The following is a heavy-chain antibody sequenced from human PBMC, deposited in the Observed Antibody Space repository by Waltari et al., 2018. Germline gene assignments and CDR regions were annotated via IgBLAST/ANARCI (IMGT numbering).Heavy chain of an antibody. J-gene: IGHJ6*03. CDR2: ISSSGSTI. V-gene: IGHV3-48*03. Sequence: EVQLVESGGGLVQPGGSLRLSCAASGFTFSSYEMNWVRQAPGKGREWVSYISSSGSTIYYADSVKGRFTISRDNAKNSLYLQMNSLRAEDTAVYYCARLSAFWSGYYYYYYYMDVWGKGTTVTVSS. CDR3: ARLSAFWSGYYYYYYYMDV. D-gene: IGHD3-3*01. CDR1: GFTFSSYE.